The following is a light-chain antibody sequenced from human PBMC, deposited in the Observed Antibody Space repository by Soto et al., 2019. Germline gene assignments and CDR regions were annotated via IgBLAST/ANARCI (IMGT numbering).Light chain of an antibody. V-gene: IGKV3-15*01. Sequence: EIVMTQSPATLSVSPGERVTLSCRASQSVGSNVAWYLQKPGLAPRLLIYGASTRATGIPARFSGSGSGTEFTLTISSLQSEDFAVYYCQQYNNWPPLYTFGQGTKLEIK. CDR2: GAS. CDR3: QQYNNWPPLYT. CDR1: QSVGSN. J-gene: IGKJ2*01.